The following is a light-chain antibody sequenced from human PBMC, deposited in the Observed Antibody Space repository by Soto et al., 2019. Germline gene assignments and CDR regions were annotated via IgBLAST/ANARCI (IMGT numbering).Light chain of an antibody. V-gene: IGLV1-36*01. Sequence: QSALTQPPSVSEAPRQRVTISCSGSSSNIGNNAVHWYQHFPGKAPKLLIYYDDLLPSGVSDRFSGSKSGTSASLAISELQSEDAADYYCAAWDDSLNGVVFGGGTKLTVL. J-gene: IGLJ2*01. CDR3: AAWDDSLNGVV. CDR1: SSNIGNNA. CDR2: YDD.